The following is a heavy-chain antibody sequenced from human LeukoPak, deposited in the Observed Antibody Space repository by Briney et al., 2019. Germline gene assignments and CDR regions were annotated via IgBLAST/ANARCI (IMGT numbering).Heavy chain of an antibody. Sequence: SETLSLTCTVSGGSISSSSYYWGWIRQPPGKGLEWIGSIYYSGSTSYNPSLKSRVTISVDTSKNQFSLKLSSVTAADTAVYYCASTYSSSWYSIEYFQHWGQGTLVTVSS. J-gene: IGHJ1*01. V-gene: IGHV4-39*01. CDR3: ASTYSSSWYSIEYFQH. CDR2: IYYSGST. CDR1: GGSISSSSYY. D-gene: IGHD6-13*01.